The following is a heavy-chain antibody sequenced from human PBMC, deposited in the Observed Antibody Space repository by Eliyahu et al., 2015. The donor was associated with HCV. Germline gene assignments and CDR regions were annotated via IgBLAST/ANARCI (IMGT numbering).Heavy chain of an antibody. CDR1: GGSFSGYY. V-gene: IGHV4-34*01. J-gene: IGHJ6*02. CDR3: ARGDQSPGDYYYGMDV. D-gene: IGHD3-10*01. CDR2: INHSGST. Sequence: QVQLQQWGAGLLKPSETLSLTCAVYGGSFSGYYWSWIRQPPGKGLEWIGEINHSGSTNYNPSLKSRVTISVDTSKNQFSLKLSSVTAADTAVYYCARGDQSPGDYYYGMDVWGQGTTVTVSS.